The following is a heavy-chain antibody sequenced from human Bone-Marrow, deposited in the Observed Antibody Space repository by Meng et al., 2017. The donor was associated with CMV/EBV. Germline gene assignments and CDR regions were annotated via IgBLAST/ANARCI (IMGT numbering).Heavy chain of an antibody. V-gene: IGHV4-39*07. CDR3: ARDKSLDRLGRKEGTTNY. Sequence: SETLSLTCTVSGGSISSSSHYWGRIRQPPGKGLEWIGSIYYSGSTYYNPSLKSRVTISVDTSKNQFSLKLSSVTAADTAVYYCARDKSLDRLGRKEGTTNYWGQGTRVTVSS. CDR2: IYYSGST. J-gene: IGHJ4*02. D-gene: IGHD1/OR15-1a*01. CDR1: GGSISSSSHY.